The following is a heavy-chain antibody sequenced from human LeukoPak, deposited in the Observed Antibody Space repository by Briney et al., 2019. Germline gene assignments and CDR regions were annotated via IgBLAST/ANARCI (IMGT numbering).Heavy chain of an antibody. D-gene: IGHD2-2*02. V-gene: IGHV4-4*09. CDR3: ARHGAYCSSTSCYSMDYYMDV. Sequence: SETLSLTCTVSGGSISSYYWSWIRQPPGEGLEWIGYIYTGGSTNYNPSLKSRVTISVDTSKNQFSLKLSSVTAADTAVYYCARHGAYCSSTSCYSMDYYMDVWGKGTTVTVSS. J-gene: IGHJ6*03. CDR2: IYTGGST. CDR1: GGSISSYY.